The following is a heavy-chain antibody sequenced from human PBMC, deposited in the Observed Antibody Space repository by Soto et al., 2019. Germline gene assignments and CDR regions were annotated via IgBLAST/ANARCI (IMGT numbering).Heavy chain of an antibody. CDR2: IIPIFGTA. D-gene: IGHD5-12*01. CDR1: GGTFSSYA. J-gene: IGHJ4*02. V-gene: IGHV1-69*13. CDR3: ARMRLEMATPLIDY. Sequence: ASVKVSCKASGGTFSSYAISWVRPAPGQGLEWMGGIIPIFGTANYAQKFQGRVTITADESTSTAYMELSSLRSEDTAVYYCARMRLEMATPLIDYWGQGTLVTVSS.